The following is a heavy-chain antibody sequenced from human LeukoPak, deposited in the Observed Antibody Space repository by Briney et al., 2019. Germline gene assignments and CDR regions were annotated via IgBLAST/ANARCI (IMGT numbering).Heavy chain of an antibody. Sequence: SETLSLTCTVSGASISSGEYYWSWIRQPPGKGLEWIGYIYYSGSTNYNPSLKSRVTISVDTSKNQFSLKLSSVTAADTAVYYCARESSGWSIDYWGQGTLVTVSS. CDR3: ARESSGWSIDY. CDR2: IYYSGST. V-gene: IGHV4-61*08. CDR1: GASISSGEYY. J-gene: IGHJ4*02. D-gene: IGHD6-19*01.